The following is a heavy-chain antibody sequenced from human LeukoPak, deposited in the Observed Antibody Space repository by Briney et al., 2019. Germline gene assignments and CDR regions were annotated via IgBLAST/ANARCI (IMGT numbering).Heavy chain of an antibody. D-gene: IGHD3-16*01. CDR1: GFTFSSYA. J-gene: IGHJ3*02. CDR2: ISGSSSYI. CDR3: ARDLLGIALHAFDI. Sequence: KTGGSLRLSCAASGFTFSSYAMSWVRQAPGKGLEWVSSISGSSSYIYYADSVKGRFTISRDNAKNSLYLQMNSLRAEDTAVYYCARDLLGIALHAFDIWGQGTMVTVSS. V-gene: IGHV3-21*01.